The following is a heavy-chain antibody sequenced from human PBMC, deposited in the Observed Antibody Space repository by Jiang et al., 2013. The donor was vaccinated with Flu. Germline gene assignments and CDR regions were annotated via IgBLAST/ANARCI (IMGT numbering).Heavy chain of an antibody. CDR1: GGSISSGGYY. Sequence: GPGLVKPSQTLSLTCTVSGGSISSGGYYWSWIRQHPGKGLEWIGYIYYSGSTYYNPSLKSRVTISVDTSKNQFSLKLSSVTAADTAVYYCAREGSTPSNYDFWTDYYFDYWGQGTLVTVSS. D-gene: IGHD3-3*01. CDR2: IYYSGST. V-gene: IGHV4-31*03. CDR3: AREGSTPSNYDFWTDYYFDY. J-gene: IGHJ4*02.